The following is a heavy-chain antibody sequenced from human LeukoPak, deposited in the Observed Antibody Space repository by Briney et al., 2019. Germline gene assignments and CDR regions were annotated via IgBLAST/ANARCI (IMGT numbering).Heavy chain of an antibody. CDR2: ISPRGGGT. J-gene: IGHJ4*02. Sequence: GGTLRLSCAASGFTFSNHGMNWVRQAPGKGLEWLSGISPRGGGTYYADSVKGRFTISRDDSKNTLYLQMNSLRAEDTAVYYCTIAFGGVIVPFDYWGQGTLVTVSS. V-gene: IGHV3-23*01. D-gene: IGHD3-16*02. CDR3: TIAFGGVIVPFDY. CDR1: GFTFSNHG.